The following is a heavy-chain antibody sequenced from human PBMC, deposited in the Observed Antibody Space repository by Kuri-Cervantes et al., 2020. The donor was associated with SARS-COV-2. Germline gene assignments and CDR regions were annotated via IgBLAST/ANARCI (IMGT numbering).Heavy chain of an antibody. CDR2: MNPNSGNT. CDR3: ARDPLTVTTWSSSHYYGMDV. D-gene: IGHD4-17*01. V-gene: IGHV1-8*01. CDR1: GYTFTSYD. J-gene: IGHJ6*02. Sequence: ASVKVSCKASGYTFTSYDINWVRQATGQGLEWMGWMNPNSGNTGYAQKFQGRVTMTRNTSISTAYMELSSLRSEDTAVYYCARDPLTVTTWSSSHYYGMDVWGQGTTVTVSS.